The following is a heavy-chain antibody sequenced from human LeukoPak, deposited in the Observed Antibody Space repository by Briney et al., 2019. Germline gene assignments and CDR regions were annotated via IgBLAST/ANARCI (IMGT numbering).Heavy chain of an antibody. Sequence: SETLSLTCIVSNYSISSDYYWGWIRQPPGKGLEWIGSIHHSGSTNYNPSLKSRVTISVDTSKNQFSLKLSSVTAADTAVYYCARSPDYGDYGGYYFDYWGQGTLVTVSS. CDR1: NYSISSDYY. CDR2: IHHSGST. J-gene: IGHJ4*02. D-gene: IGHD4-17*01. CDR3: ARSPDYGDYGGYYFDY. V-gene: IGHV4-38-2*02.